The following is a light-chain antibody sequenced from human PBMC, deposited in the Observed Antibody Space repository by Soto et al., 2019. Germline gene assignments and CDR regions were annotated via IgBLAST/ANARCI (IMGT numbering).Light chain of an antibody. CDR1: SSDVGSYNL. CDR3: CSFERSITLV. J-gene: IGLJ2*01. CDR2: EGS. V-gene: IGLV2-23*01. Sequence: QSALTQPASVSGSPGQSITFSCTGSSSDVGSYNLVSWYQQLPGEAPKLMIYEGSKRPSGVSNRFSGSKSGNTASLTISGLQAEDEADYYCCSFERSITLVFGGGTKLTVL.